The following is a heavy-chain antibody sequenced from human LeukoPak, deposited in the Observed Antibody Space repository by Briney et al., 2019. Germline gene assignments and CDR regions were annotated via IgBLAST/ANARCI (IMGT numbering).Heavy chain of an antibody. CDR1: GFTFYDYA. CDR2: ITWNSGSI. D-gene: IGHD1-26*01. CDR3: VRGAAYFGY. Sequence: GRSLRLSCAASGFTFYDYATHWVRQVPGKGLEWVSGITWNSGSIGYVDSVKGRFTISRDNAKNSMYLQMNSLRAEDTAVYYCVRGAAYFGYWGQGILVTVSS. V-gene: IGHV3-9*01. J-gene: IGHJ4*02.